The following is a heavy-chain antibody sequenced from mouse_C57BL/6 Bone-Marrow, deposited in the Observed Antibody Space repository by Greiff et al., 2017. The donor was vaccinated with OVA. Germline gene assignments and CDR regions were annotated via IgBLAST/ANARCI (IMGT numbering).Heavy chain of an antibody. Sequence: QVQLQQPGAELVRPGPSVKLSCKASGFTFTSYWMDWVKQRPGQGLEWIGNIYPSDSETHYNQKFKDKATLTVVKSSSTAYMQLSSLTSEDSAVYYCARRHWAMDYWCQGTSVTVSS. CDR1: GFTFTSYW. CDR3: ARRHWAMDY. V-gene: IGHV1-61*01. J-gene: IGHJ4*01. CDR2: IYPSDSET. D-gene: IGHD4-1*01.